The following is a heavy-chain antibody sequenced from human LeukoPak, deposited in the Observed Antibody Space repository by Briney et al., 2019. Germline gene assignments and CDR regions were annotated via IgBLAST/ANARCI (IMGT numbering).Heavy chain of an antibody. V-gene: IGHV1-18*01. CDR3: ARASYCSGGSCYSDY. J-gene: IGHJ4*02. CDR2: ISAYNGNT. CDR1: GYTFTSYS. Sequence: ASVKVSCKASGYTFTSYSISWVRQAPGQGLEWMGWISAYNGNTIYAQKVKGRVTMTADTSTSTAYMELRSLKSDDTAVYYCARASYCSGGSCYSDYWGQGTLVTVSS. D-gene: IGHD2-15*01.